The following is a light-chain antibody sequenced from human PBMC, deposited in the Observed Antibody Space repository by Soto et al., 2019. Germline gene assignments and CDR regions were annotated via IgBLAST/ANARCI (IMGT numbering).Light chain of an antibody. CDR3: SSYTSSRGV. V-gene: IGLV2-14*01. Sequence: LTQPASVSGSPGQSITISCTGTSSDVGGYNYVSWYQQHPGKAPKLMIYDVSNRPSGVSNRFSGSKSGNTASLTISGLQAEDEADYYCSSYTSSRGVFGTGTKVTVL. CDR1: SSDVGGYNY. J-gene: IGLJ1*01. CDR2: DVS.